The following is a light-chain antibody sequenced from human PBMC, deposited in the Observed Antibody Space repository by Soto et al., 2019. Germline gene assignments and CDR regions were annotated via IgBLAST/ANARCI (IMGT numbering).Light chain of an antibody. CDR1: QTVSSN. V-gene: IGKV3-15*01. Sequence: IVMTQSPATLSVSPGERFTLSCRASQTVSSNVAWYQQKPGQAPRLLIYEASTRATGVPARFSGSGSGTEFTLTISSLQSEDCAVYYCQQHNVWPATFGQGTKV. CDR2: EAS. J-gene: IGKJ1*01. CDR3: QQHNVWPAT.